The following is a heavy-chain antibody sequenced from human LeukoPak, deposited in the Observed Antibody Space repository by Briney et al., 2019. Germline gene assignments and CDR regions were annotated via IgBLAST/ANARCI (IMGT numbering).Heavy chain of an antibody. D-gene: IGHD3-16*02. CDR1: GFTFISFG. Sequence: GGSLRLSCAASGFTFISFGMNWVRQAPGKGLEWVSGITGDGTSTYYADSVKGRFTISRDNSENTVYLQINSLTAEDTAVYYCAKTKGYDYVWGSYRSATNDYWGQGTLVTVSS. CDR3: AKTKGYDYVWGSYRSATNDY. J-gene: IGHJ4*02. V-gene: IGHV3-23*01. CDR2: ITGDGTST.